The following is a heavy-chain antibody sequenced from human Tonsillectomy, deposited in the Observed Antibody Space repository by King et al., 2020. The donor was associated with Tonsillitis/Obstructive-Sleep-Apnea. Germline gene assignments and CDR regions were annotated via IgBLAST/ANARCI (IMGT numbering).Heavy chain of an antibody. CDR2: IHYSGDT. CDR1: GGSISSYY. Sequence: QLQESGPGLVKPSETLSLTCTVSGGSISSYYWSWIRQPPGKGLEWIGYIHYSGDTNYTPSLKSRVTMSIDTSKNEFSLKMTSVTAADTAVYFCIGTRRAFDIWGQGTAVTVSS. V-gene: IGHV4-59*01. J-gene: IGHJ3*02. CDR3: IGTRRAFDI. D-gene: IGHD2-2*01.